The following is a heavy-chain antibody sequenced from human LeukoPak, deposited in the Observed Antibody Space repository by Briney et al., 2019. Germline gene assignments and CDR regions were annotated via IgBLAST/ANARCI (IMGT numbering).Heavy chain of an antibody. Sequence: PGGSLRLSCAASGFTFSNYAMSWVRQAPGRGLEWVLGISNSGGDTQYADSVKGRFTISRDNSKNTLHLEVISLTAEDTAVYYCAKDDAWLRFGEWSQGTLVTVSS. CDR1: GFTFSNYA. CDR3: AKDDAWLRFGE. CDR2: ISNSGGDT. V-gene: IGHV3-23*01. J-gene: IGHJ4*02. D-gene: IGHD3-10*01.